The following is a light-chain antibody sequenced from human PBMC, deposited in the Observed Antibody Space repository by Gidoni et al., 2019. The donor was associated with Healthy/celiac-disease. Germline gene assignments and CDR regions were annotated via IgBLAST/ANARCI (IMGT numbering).Light chain of an antibody. CDR3: QQYYSTPPT. V-gene: IGKV4-1*01. CDR1: QSVLYSSNNKNY. Sequence: DIVMTQSPDSLAVSLGERATINCKSSQSVLYSSNNKNYLAWYQQKPGQPPKLLIYWASTRESGFPDRFSVSGSWTDFTLTISSLQAEDVAVYYCQQYYSTPPTFGQGTRLEIK. J-gene: IGKJ5*01. CDR2: WAS.